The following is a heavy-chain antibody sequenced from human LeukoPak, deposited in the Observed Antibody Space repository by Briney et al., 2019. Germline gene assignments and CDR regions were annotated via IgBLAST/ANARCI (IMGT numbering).Heavy chain of an antibody. Sequence: SETLSLTCTVSGGSISSGSYYWSWIRQPAGKGLEWIGRIYTSGSTNYNPSLKSRVTISVDTSKNQFSLKLSSVTAADTAVYYCARRRGWYFDYWGQGTLVTVSS. CDR2: IYTSGST. V-gene: IGHV4-61*02. CDR1: GGSISSGSYY. J-gene: IGHJ4*02. CDR3: ARRRGWYFDY.